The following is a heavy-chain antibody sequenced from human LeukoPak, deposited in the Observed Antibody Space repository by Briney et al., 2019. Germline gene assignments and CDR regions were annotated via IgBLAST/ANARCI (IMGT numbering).Heavy chain of an antibody. D-gene: IGHD2-8*01. CDR2: ISSSGSTI. CDR1: GFTFSSYA. J-gene: IGHJ4*02. CDR3: ARGSYAPATGDY. Sequence: GGSLRLSCAASGFTFSSYAMHWVRQAPGKGLEWVSYISSSGSTIYYADSVKGRFTISRDNAKNSLYLQMNSLRAEDTAVYYCARGSYAPATGDYWGQGTLVTVSS. V-gene: IGHV3-48*04.